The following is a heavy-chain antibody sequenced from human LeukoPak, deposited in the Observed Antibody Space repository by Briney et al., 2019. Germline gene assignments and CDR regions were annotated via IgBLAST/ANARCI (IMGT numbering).Heavy chain of an antibody. CDR1: GFIVSGHY. D-gene: IGHD3-3*01. V-gene: IGHV3-53*01. J-gene: IGHJ6*03. CDR3: ARDKPGFLEGDMDV. Sequence: GGSLRLSCAASGFIVSGHYMSWVRQAPGGGLEWVPLIYTSGTTTYADSVKGRFTISRDPSKNTLFLQMNRLRVEDTAVYYCARDKPGFLEGDMDVWGIGTTVTVSS. CDR2: IYTSGTT.